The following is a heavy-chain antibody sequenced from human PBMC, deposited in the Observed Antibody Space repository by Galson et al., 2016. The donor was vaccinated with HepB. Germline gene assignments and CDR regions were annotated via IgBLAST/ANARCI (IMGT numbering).Heavy chain of an antibody. J-gene: IGHJ4*02. V-gene: IGHV3-74*01. CDR3: ARDGGNHNFDY. D-gene: IGHD3-16*01. Sequence: SLRLSCAGSGFRFNFGDSYFHWVRQAPGKGLVWVSRIMKEGSMLSYADSVKGRFTISRDNAKNTVYLQMNSLRAEDTAIYYFARDGGNHNFDYWGQGTLVTVSS. CDR1: GFRFNFGDSY. CDR2: IMKEGSML.